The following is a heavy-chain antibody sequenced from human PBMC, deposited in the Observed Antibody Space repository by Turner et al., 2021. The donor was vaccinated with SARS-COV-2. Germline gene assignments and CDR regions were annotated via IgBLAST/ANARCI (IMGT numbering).Heavy chain of an antibody. Sequence: QVQLVESGGGVVQPGRSLRLSCAASGFTFSNYGVHWVRQAQGKGLEWVAVISYDGSNKYYADSGKGRFTISRDNSKNTLYLQMNSLRAEDTAVYYCAKSGGMYCSGGNCYSSYFDYWGQGTLVTVSS. V-gene: IGHV3-30*18. CDR1: GFTFSNYG. J-gene: IGHJ4*02. CDR3: AKSGGMYCSGGNCYSSYFDY. CDR2: ISYDGSNK. D-gene: IGHD2-15*01.